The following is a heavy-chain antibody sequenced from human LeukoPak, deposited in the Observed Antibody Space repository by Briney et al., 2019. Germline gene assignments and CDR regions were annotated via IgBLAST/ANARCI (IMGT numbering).Heavy chain of an antibody. CDR3: ARDRYYDSGSYYN. CDR2: IYYSGST. J-gene: IGHJ4*02. CDR1: GGSTSSYY. Sequence: PSETPSLTCTVSGGSTSSYYWNWIRQPPGKGLEWIGYIYYSGSTNYNPSLKSRVTISVDTSKNQFSLKLSSVTAADTAVYYCARDRYYDSGSYYNWGQGTLVTVSS. V-gene: IGHV4-59*01. D-gene: IGHD3-10*01.